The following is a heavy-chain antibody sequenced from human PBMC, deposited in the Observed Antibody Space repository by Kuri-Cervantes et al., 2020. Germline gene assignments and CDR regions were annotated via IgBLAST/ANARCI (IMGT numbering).Heavy chain of an antibody. CDR1: GFTFSSYG. D-gene: IGHD3-22*01. CDR2: IWYDGINK. J-gene: IGHJ4*02. V-gene: IGHV3-33*01. Sequence: GGSLRLSCAASGFTFSSYGMHWVRQAPGKGLEWVAVIWYDGINKYYADSGKGRFTISRDNSKNTLYLQMNSLRAEDTAVYYCARGGYYYDSSGLDYWGQGTLVTVSS. CDR3: ARGGYYYDSSGLDY.